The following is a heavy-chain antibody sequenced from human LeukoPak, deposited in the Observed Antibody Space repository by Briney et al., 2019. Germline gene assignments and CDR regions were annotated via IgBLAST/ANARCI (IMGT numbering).Heavy chain of an antibody. J-gene: IGHJ4*02. CDR2: IYPGDSDT. CDR1: GYSFTNYW. V-gene: IGHV5-51*01. Sequence: GESLKISCKGSGYSFTNYWIGWVRQMPGKGLERMGIIYPGDSDTRYSPSFQGQVTISADKSIITAYLQWRSLKASDTAMYYCARPLYAGKGAYYFDYWGQGTLVTVSS. CDR3: ARPLYAGKGAYYFDY. D-gene: IGHD4-23*01.